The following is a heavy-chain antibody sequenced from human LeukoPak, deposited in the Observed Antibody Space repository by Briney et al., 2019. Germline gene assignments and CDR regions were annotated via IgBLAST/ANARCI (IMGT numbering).Heavy chain of an antibody. J-gene: IGHJ4*02. Sequence: NPSETLSLTCTVSGGSISSGDYYWSWIRQPPGKGLEWIGEINHSGSTNYNPSLKSRVTISVDTSKNQFSLKLSSVTAADTAVYYCARVAGYSSSSNPLDYWGQGTLVTVSS. D-gene: IGHD6-6*01. CDR2: INHSGST. V-gene: IGHV4-39*07. CDR1: GGSISSGDYY. CDR3: ARVAGYSSSSNPLDY.